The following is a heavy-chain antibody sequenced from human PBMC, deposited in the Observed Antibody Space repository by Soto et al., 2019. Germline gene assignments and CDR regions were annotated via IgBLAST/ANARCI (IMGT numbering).Heavy chain of an antibody. CDR2: IYYSGNT. Sequence: QVQLQESGPRLVKPSETLSLTCSVSGGSMRDYYWSWVRQSPGKGPEWIGYIYYSGNTNYNPSLKSRVTISVDMPKSLFSLKLNSVTAADTAVYYCARQLGLWQPLDYWGRGTLVTVSS. V-gene: IGHV4-59*01. CDR3: ARQLGLWQPLDY. J-gene: IGHJ4*02. D-gene: IGHD1-1*01. CDR1: GGSMRDYY.